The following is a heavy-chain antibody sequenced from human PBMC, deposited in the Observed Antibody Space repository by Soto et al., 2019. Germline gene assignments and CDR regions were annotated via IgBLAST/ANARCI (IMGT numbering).Heavy chain of an antibody. CDR3: ARAPDYYYDSSGYYRLDY. D-gene: IGHD3-22*01. CDR2: INSDGSST. CDR1: GFTFSSYW. Sequence: HPGGSLRLSCAASGFTFSSYWMHWVRQAPGKGLVWVSRINSDGSSTSYADSVKGRFTISRDNAKNTLYLQMNSLRAEDTAVYYCARAPDYYYDSSGYYRLDYWGQGTLVTVSS. V-gene: IGHV3-74*01. J-gene: IGHJ4*02.